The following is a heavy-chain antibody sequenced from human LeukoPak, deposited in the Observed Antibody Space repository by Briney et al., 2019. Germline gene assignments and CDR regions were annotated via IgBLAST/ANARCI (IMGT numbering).Heavy chain of an antibody. CDR1: GFTFSSYA. D-gene: IGHD5-12*01. CDR3: ARARGYSGYEENWFDP. J-gene: IGHJ5*02. CDR2: IYYSGST. V-gene: IGHV4-31*02. Sequence: LRLACAASGFTFSSYAMSWIRQHPGKGLEWIGYIYYSGSTYYNPSLKSRVTISVDTSKNQFSLKLSSVTAADTAVYYCARARGYSGYEENWFDPWGQGTLVTVSS.